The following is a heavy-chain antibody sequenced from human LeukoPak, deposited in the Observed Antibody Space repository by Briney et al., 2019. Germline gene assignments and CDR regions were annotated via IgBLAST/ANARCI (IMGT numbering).Heavy chain of an antibody. J-gene: IGHJ4*02. Sequence: ASVKVSCKASGYTFTTYDIIWVRQAPGQGLEWMGWISGENGDTKYAQKLQGGVSMTADTSTSTVYMELRSLRSDDTAVYYCAHCATPSCYAPLDYWGQGTLVIVSS. CDR3: AHCATPSCYAPLDY. CDR2: ISGENGDT. D-gene: IGHD2-2*01. CDR1: GYTFTTYD. V-gene: IGHV1-18*01.